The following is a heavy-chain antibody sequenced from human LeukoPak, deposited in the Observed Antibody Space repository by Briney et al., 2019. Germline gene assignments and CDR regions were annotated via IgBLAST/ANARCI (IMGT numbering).Heavy chain of an antibody. D-gene: IGHD4-17*01. Sequence: GGSLRLSCAASGFTFSNYVMSWVRQAPGKGLEWVANIKQDGSEKYYVDSVKGRFTISRDNAKNSLYLQMNSLRAEDTAVYYCARGWETVRPFDYWGQGTLVTVSS. CDR3: ARGWETVRPFDY. J-gene: IGHJ4*02. V-gene: IGHV3-7*01. CDR1: GFTFSNYV. CDR2: IKQDGSEK.